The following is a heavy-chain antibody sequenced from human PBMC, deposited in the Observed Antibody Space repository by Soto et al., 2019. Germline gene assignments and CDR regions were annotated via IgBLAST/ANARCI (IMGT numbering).Heavy chain of an antibody. CDR2: VSPYTGDT. J-gene: IGHJ6*02. D-gene: IGHD4-4*01. CDR1: GYIFSHYV. Sequence: ASGKVSCTVSGYIFSHYVINWVRQAPGQGLEWMGWVSPYTGDTSYADNFQGRVTMTTDPSTSTAYVELRSLRSDDTAVYYCARDKHPTMNTVAIATGYPTWYGMDVWCPGTKVNVS. CDR3: ARDKHPTMNTVAIATGYPTWYGMDV. V-gene: IGHV1-18*01.